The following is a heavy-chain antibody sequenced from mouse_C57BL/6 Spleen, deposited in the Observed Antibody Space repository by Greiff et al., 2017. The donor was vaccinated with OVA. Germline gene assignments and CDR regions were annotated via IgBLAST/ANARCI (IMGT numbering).Heavy chain of an antibody. CDR3: AVVANDY. V-gene: IGHV1-81*01. CDR2: IYPRSGNT. CDR1: GYTFTSYG. Sequence: QVQLQQSGAELARPGASVKLSCKASGYTFTSYGISWVKQRTGQGLEWIGEIYPRSGNTYYIEKFKGKATLTADKSSSTAYMELRSLTSEDSAVYFCAVVANDYWGQGTTLTVSS. J-gene: IGHJ2*01. D-gene: IGHD1-1*01.